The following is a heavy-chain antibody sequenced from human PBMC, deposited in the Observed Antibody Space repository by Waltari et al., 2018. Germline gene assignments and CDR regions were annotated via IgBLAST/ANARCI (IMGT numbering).Heavy chain of an antibody. CDR1: GGAISSSSYY. J-gene: IGHJ4*02. V-gene: IGHV4-39*07. Sequence: QLQLKESGQGLVKPSESLSITCTVPGGAISSSSYYWGWIRQPQGKGMEWIGSSSYSGSTYYNPALKSRVTISVDTSKNQFPLKLSAVTAAYMAVYYCASSASPCIAVAGTGYWGQGTLVTVSS. CDR3: ASSASPCIAVAGTGY. CDR2: SSYSGST. D-gene: IGHD6-19*01.